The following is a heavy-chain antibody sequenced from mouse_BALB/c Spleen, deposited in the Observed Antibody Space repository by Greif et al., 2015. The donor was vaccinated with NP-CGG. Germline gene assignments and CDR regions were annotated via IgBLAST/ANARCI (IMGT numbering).Heavy chain of an antibody. CDR1: GYAFSSYW. D-gene: IGHD1-1*01. CDR2: IYPGDGDT. V-gene: IGHV1-80*01. CDR3: AREDYGTRYFYV. Sequence: QVQLKQSGAELVRPGSSVKISCKASGYAFSSYWMNWVKQRPGQGLEWIGQIYPGDGDTNYNGKFKGKATLTADKSSSTAYMQLSSLTSEDSAVYFCAREDYGTRYFYVWGAGTTVTVSS. J-gene: IGHJ1*01.